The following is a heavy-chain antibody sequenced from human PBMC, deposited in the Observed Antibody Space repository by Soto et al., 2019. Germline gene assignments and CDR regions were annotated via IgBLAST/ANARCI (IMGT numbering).Heavy chain of an antibody. J-gene: IGHJ4*02. V-gene: IGHV1-3*01. D-gene: IGHD1-1*01. CDR1: GYIFTNYA. CDR2: IDAGNGNT. Sequence: QVQLVQSGAEVKKPGASVKVSCKASGYIFTNYALHWVRQAPGQSLEWMGWIDAGNGNTEYSQKFQGRVTISRDTSASTAYMELSSQRSEDTAVFYCARDRTVQLERRGAPDYWGQGTLVTVSS. CDR3: ARDRTVQLERRGAPDY.